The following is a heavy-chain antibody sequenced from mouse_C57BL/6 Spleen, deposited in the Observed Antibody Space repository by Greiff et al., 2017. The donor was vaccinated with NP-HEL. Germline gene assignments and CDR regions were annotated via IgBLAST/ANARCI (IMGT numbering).Heavy chain of an antibody. Sequence: EVMLVESGGGLVKPGGSLKLSCAASGFTFSDYGMHWVRQAPEKGLEWVAYISSGSSTIYYADTVKGRFTISRDNAKNTLFLQMTSLRSEDTAMYYCARPFIDYGFAYWGQGTLVTVSA. D-gene: IGHD2-4*01. CDR1: GFTFSDYG. CDR2: ISSGSSTI. V-gene: IGHV5-17*01. CDR3: ARPFIDYGFAY. J-gene: IGHJ3*01.